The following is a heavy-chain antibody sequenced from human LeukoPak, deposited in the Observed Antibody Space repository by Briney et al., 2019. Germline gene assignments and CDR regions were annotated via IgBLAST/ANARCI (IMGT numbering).Heavy chain of an antibody. V-gene: IGHV4-4*02. CDR1: GGSISSSNW. J-gene: IGHJ4*02. CDR2: IYYSGST. CDR3: AQIAVTDKGESAFDY. Sequence: SETLSLTCAVSGGSISSSNWWTWVRQPPGKGLEWIGSIYYSGSTYYNPSLKSRVTISVDTSKNQFSLKLSSVTAADTAVYYCAQIAVTDKGESAFDYWGQGTLVTVSS. D-gene: IGHD6-19*01.